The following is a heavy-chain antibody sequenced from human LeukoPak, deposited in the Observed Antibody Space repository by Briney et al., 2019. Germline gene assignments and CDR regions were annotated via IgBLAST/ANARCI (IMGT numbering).Heavy chain of an antibody. CDR1: GFTFSTYW. V-gene: IGHV3-74*01. CDR3: AKGRGTTVTSAANY. CDR2: INSDGSRT. Sequence: GGSLRLACAASGFTFSTYWMRWVRQAPGKGLVWVSRINSDGSRTTYADSVKGRFTISRDNSKNTLSLQMNSLRAEDTAVYYCAKGRGTTVTSAANYWGQGTLVTVSS. J-gene: IGHJ4*02. D-gene: IGHD4-17*01.